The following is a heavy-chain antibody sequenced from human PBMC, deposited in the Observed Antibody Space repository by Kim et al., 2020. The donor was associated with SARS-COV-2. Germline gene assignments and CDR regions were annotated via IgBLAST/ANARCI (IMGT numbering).Heavy chain of an antibody. CDR3: ATDADYRGDSWSGDAFGF. J-gene: IGHJ3*01. Sequence: ASVKVSCKASGYTFTTYAISWLRQAPGQGLEWMGWSSTQNANTVYAQKFQGRVTLTTDTFTSTAYMELRSLTSDDTAVYYCATDADYRGDSWSGDAFGFWGQGTKVTVSS. D-gene: IGHD2-21*02. CDR2: SSTQNANT. CDR1: GYTFTTYA. V-gene: IGHV1-18*04.